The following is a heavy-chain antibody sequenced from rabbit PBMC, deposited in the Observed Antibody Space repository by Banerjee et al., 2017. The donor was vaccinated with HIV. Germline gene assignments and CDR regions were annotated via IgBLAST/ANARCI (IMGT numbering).Heavy chain of an antibody. CDR1: GFSFSSSYY. Sequence: QSLEESGGGLVQPEGSLTLTCTASGFSFSSSYYMCWVRQAPGKGLEWIGCIATVSSGGTYYASWAKGRFTISKTSSTTVTLQMISLTAADTATYFCARSGISYYAYNLWGPGTLVTVS. V-gene: IGHV1S40*01. CDR2: IATVSSGGT. D-gene: IGHD8-1*01. CDR3: ARSGISYYAYNL. J-gene: IGHJ4*01.